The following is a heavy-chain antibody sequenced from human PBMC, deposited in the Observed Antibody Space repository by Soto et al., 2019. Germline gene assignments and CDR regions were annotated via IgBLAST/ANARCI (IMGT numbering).Heavy chain of an antibody. J-gene: IGHJ4*02. CDR2: ISSSSTYL. V-gene: IGHV3-21*01. CDR1: GLTFSSYV. CDR3: ARALVATDFDY. D-gene: IGHD5-12*01. Sequence: EVQLVESGGGLVKPGGSLRLSCAASGLTFSSYVMNWVRQAPGKGLEWVSSISSSSTYLHYADSVRGRFSISRDNAKSSLYLQMNCLRAEDTAVYYCARALVATDFDYWGQGTLVTVSS.